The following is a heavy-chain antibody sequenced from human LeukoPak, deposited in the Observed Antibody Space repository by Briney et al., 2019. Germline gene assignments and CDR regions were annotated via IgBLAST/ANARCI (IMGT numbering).Heavy chain of an antibody. J-gene: IGHJ4*02. CDR3: ARGFPTHNVWGSYRYAYYFDY. D-gene: IGHD3-16*02. Sequence: PSETLSLTCTVSGASITSSNYYWLWLRQPPGKGLEWIGSIYYTGITYYNLSLKSRVTISVDRSKNQFSLKLSSVTAADTAVYYCARGFPTHNVWGSYRYAYYFDYWGQGTLVTVSS. V-gene: IGHV4-39*07. CDR1: GASITSSNYY. CDR2: IYYTGIT.